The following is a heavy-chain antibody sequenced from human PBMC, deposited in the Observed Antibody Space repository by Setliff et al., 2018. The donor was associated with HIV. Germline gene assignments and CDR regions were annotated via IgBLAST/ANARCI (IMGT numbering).Heavy chain of an antibody. Sequence: ASVKVSCKLSGYTLTELSMHWVRQAPGKGLEWIGGFDPEDGKTTYAQKLQGRVTMTEDTSTDTAYMELSSLKSEDTAVYYCATTGVGVTRYYYYYMDVWGKGTTVTVSS. J-gene: IGHJ6*03. CDR3: ATTGVGVTRYYYYYMDV. CDR1: GYTLTELS. D-gene: IGHD1-26*01. V-gene: IGHV1-24*01. CDR2: FDPEDGKT.